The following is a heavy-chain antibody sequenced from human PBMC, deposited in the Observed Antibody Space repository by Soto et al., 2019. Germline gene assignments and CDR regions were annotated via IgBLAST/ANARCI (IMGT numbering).Heavy chain of an antibody. CDR1: AGSSSSRSYY. V-gene: IGHV4-39*01. D-gene: IGHD6-19*01. Sequence: QLQLQESGPGLVKPSETLYLPCTVSAGSSSSRSYYWVWIRQPPGKVREWIASIYSSGSTYYNPSPKSRVTTSVDTSKHQFYLTLRSVTAADAAVYYCAGNIAVAGTLSPCLKYCGQGTLVTVSS. CDR2: IYSSGST. J-gene: IGHJ4*02. CDR3: AGNIAVAGTLSPCLKY.